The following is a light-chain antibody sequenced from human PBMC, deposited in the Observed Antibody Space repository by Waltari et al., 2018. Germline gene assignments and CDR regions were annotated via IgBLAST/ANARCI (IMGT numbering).Light chain of an antibody. CDR1: QSLLHSNGYNY. CDR3: MQALQTRLRT. Sequence: DIVMTQSPLSLPVTPGEPASISCRSSQSLLHSNGYNYLDWYLQKPGQSPQLLIYLGSNRASGVPDRFSGSGSGTDFTLKISRVEAEDVGVYYCMQALQTRLRTFGQGTRLEIK. V-gene: IGKV2-28*01. CDR2: LGS. J-gene: IGKJ5*01.